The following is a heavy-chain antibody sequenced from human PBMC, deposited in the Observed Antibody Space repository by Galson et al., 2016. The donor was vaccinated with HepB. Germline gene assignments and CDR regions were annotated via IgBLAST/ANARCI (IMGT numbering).Heavy chain of an antibody. D-gene: IGHD5-12*01. J-gene: IGHJ4*02. CDR1: GYTFTNYY. CDR3: ARGADSGYDLGDY. CDR2: INPTDVTT. Sequence: SVKVSCKASGYTFTNYYTHWVRQAPGQGLEWMGIINPTDVTTPYAQKFQGRVTMTSDTSTSTVYMELSSLRSANTAVYYCARGADSGYDLGDYWGQGTLVTVSS. V-gene: IGHV1-46*01.